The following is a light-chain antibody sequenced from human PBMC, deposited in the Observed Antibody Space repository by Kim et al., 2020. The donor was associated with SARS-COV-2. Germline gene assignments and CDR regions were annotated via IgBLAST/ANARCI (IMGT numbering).Light chain of an antibody. CDR2: AAS. Sequence: DIQLTQSPSSLSASVGDRVTITCLASQTISSFLNWYQQKPGKAPKVLIYAASTLQPGVQSRCSGSGSGTECTLTITSLQPEDFATFYCRQTYSTPPITFGQGTRLEIK. J-gene: IGKJ5*01. CDR1: QTISSF. CDR3: RQTYSTPPIT. V-gene: IGKV1-39*01.